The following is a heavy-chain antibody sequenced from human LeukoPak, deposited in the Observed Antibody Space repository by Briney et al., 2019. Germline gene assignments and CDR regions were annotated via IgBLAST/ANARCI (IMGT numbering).Heavy chain of an antibody. Sequence: PSETLSLTCAVYGGSFSDYYWSWIRQPPGKGLEWIGEINHSGSTNYNPSLKSRVTISVDTSKNQFSLKLSSVTAADTAVYYCARRPRSSGYYLGYFDYWGQGTLVTVSS. J-gene: IGHJ4*02. V-gene: IGHV4-34*01. CDR3: ARRPRSSGYYLGYFDY. D-gene: IGHD3-22*01. CDR2: INHSGST. CDR1: GGSFSDYY.